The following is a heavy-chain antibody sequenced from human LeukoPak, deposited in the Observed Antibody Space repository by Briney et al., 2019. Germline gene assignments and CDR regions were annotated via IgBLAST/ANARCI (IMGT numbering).Heavy chain of an antibody. J-gene: IGHJ4*02. CDR1: GYTFTRYD. Sequence: ASVRVSCMASGYTFTRYDINWVRQATGQGVEWMGWMNPNSGNTGYTQKFQGRVTMTRNTSISTAYMELSSLRSEDTAVYFCAREGSIWFSDYWGQGTLATVSS. CDR3: AREGSIWFSDY. D-gene: IGHD6-13*01. V-gene: IGHV1-8*01. CDR2: MNPNSGNT.